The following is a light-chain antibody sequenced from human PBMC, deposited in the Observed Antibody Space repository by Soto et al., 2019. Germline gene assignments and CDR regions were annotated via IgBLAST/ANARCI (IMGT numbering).Light chain of an antibody. CDR3: HQSGNSHT. CDR1: QSVGSY. Sequence: EIVLIQSPATLSLSQGERATLSCRASQSVGSYLAWYQHKPGQAPRLLISDASNRATGIPARSSGSGSETDFTLTISGLEPEDFAVYYCHQSGNSHTLGQGTKVDIK. V-gene: IGKV3-11*01. CDR2: DAS. J-gene: IGKJ2*01.